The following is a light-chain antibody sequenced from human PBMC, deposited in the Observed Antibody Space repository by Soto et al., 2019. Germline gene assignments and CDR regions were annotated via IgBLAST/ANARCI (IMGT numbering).Light chain of an antibody. J-gene: IGKJ1*01. CDR3: QQYNSYPWT. V-gene: IGKV1-5*01. CDR1: QSISSW. Sequence: DIQMTQSPSTLSASVGDRATITCRASQSISSWLAWYQQKPGKAPKLLIYDASSLESGVPPRFSGCGSGTEFTLLISSLQPDDFATYYCQQYNSYPWTFGQGTKVEIK. CDR2: DAS.